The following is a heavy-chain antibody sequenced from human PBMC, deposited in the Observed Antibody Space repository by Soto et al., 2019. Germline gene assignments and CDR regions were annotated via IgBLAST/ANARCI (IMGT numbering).Heavy chain of an antibody. J-gene: IGHJ4*02. CDR1: GFTFSSYA. D-gene: IGHD2-15*01. CDR2: ISGSDGRT. CDR3: AKGVSQYTPLAMFDY. V-gene: IGHV3-23*01. Sequence: GGSLRLSCAASGFTFSSYAMSWVRQAPGKGLEWVSTISGSDGRTYSTDSVKGRFTISRDNSRNTAYMQMNSLRVEDTAVYYCAKGVSQYTPLAMFDYWGRGTLVTVSS.